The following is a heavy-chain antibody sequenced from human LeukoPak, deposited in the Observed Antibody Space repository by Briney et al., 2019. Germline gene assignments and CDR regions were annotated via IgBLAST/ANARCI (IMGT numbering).Heavy chain of an antibody. CDR2: INHNGNVN. Sequence: GGSLRLSCAASGFTFSSYWMNWARQAPGKGLEWVASINHNGNVNYYVDSVKGRFTISRDNAKNSLYLQMNSLRAEDTAVYYCARGGLEYYDYVWGSYYIDYWGQGTLVTVSS. D-gene: IGHD3-16*01. CDR1: GFTFSSYW. J-gene: IGHJ4*02. V-gene: IGHV3-7*01. CDR3: ARGGLEYYDYVWGSYYIDY.